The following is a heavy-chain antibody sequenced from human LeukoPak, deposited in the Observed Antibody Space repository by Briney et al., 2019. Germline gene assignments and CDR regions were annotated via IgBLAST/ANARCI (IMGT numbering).Heavy chain of an antibody. CDR1: GFAVSSNY. D-gene: IGHD6-13*01. Sequence: PGGSLRISCAASGFAVSSNYMSWVRQAPGKGLEWVSSISSSSSYIYYADSVKGRFTISRDNAKNSLYLQMNSLRAEDTAVYYCAKSGVGAAADPYGMDVWGQGTTVTVSS. CDR3: AKSGVGAAADPYGMDV. V-gene: IGHV3-21*01. J-gene: IGHJ6*02. CDR2: ISSSSSYI.